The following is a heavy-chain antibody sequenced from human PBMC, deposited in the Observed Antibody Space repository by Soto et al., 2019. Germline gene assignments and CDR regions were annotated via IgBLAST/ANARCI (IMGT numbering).Heavy chain of an antibody. V-gene: IGHV1-18*01. J-gene: IGHJ4*02. CDR2: ISAYNGNT. CDR1: GYTFTSYG. D-gene: IGHD6-19*01. Sequence: GVSVTVYCQASGYTFTSYGISLVRQAPGQGLEWMGWISAYNGNTNYAQKLQGRVTMTTDTSTSTAYMELRSLRSDDTAVYYCARHSSGLDYWGQGTLVTVSS. CDR3: ARHSSGLDY.